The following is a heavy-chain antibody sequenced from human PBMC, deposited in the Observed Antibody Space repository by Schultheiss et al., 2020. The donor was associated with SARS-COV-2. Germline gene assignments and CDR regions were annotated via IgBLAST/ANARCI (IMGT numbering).Heavy chain of an antibody. D-gene: IGHD3-16*01. CDR1: EFSFTSCG. V-gene: IGHV3-33*06. J-gene: IGHJ4*02. CDR2: IWSNGINK. CDR3: ANGRLGEDFDY. Sequence: GGSLRLSCVASEFSFTSCGMHWVRQAPGKGLEWLTVIWSNGINKYYADSVRGRFTISRDDSKNTLYLQMNSLSVEDTAVYYCANGRLGEDFDYWGQGTLVTVSS.